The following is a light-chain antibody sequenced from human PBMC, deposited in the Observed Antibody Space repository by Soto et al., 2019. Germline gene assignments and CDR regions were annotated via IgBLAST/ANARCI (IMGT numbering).Light chain of an antibody. CDR1: QSVGKY. V-gene: IGKV3-11*01. CDR3: QQRGNRPPWT. Sequence: EIVMTQSPATLSLSPGERATLSCSASQSVGKYLVWYQQKPGQAPRLLIYDASNRAPGIPARFSGSGSGTDSTLTISSLEPEDFAVYYCQQRGNRPPWTFGQGTKVDIK. CDR2: DAS. J-gene: IGKJ1*01.